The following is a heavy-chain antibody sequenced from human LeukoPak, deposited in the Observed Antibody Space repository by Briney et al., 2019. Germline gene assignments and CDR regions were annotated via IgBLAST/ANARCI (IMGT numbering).Heavy chain of an antibody. CDR1: GFTFSSYG. V-gene: IGHV3-30*02. D-gene: IGHD3-10*01. Sequence: GGSLRLSCAASGFTFSSYGMHWVRQAPGKGLEWVAFIRYDGSNKYYADSVKGRFTISRDNSKNTLYLQMNSLRAEDTAVYYCAKRGGSFIGYFDFWGQGTLVTVPS. CDR3: AKRGGSFIGYFDF. J-gene: IGHJ4*02. CDR2: IRYDGSNK.